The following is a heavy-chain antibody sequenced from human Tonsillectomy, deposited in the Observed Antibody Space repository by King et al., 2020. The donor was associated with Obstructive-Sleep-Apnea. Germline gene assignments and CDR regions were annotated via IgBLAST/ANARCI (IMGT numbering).Heavy chain of an antibody. CDR3: ARDHNWGPALDY. J-gene: IGHJ4*02. V-gene: IGHV3-11*01. D-gene: IGHD7-27*01. CDR2: ISSSGSTI. Sequence: VQLVESGGGLVKPGGSLRLSCAASGFTFSDYYMSWIRQAPGKGLEWVSYISSSGSTIYYADSVKGRFTISRDNAKNSMYLQMNSLSAEETAVYYCARDHNWGPALDYWGQGTLVTVSS. CDR1: GFTFSDYY.